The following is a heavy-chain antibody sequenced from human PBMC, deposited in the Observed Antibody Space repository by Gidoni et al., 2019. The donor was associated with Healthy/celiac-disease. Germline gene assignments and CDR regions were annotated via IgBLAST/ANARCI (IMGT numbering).Heavy chain of an antibody. J-gene: IGHJ2*01. Sequence: EVQLLESGGGLVQPGGSLRLSCAASGFTFSSYAMSWVRQATGKGLEWVSAISGSVGSTYYADSVKGRFTISRDNSKNTLYLQMNSLRAEDTAVYYCAKAGYSSSWYWYFDLWGRGTLVTVSS. CDR2: ISGSVGST. CDR3: AKAGYSSSWYWYFDL. D-gene: IGHD6-13*01. CDR1: GFTFSSYA. V-gene: IGHV3-23*01.